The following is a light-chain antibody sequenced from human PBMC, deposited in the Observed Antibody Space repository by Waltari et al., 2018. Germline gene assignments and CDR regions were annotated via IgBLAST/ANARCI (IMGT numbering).Light chain of an antibody. CDR1: NSNIGGDS. J-gene: IGLJ3*02. CDR3: AVWDDSLGGV. CDR2: HHN. V-gene: IGLV1-44*01. Sequence: QSVLTQPPSVSGTPGQRVTISCSGSNSNIGGDSVNWYQQVQGTAPKLLNYHHNQGASGIPDRFSASKSSTSASLAITRLQSEDEADYYCAVWDDSLGGVFGGGPKLTVL.